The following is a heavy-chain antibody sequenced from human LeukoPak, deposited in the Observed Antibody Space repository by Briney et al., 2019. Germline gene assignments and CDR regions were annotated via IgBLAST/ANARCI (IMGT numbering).Heavy chain of an antibody. D-gene: IGHD3-10*01. Sequence: GESLKISCKGSGYSFTSYWIGWVRQMPGKGLEWMGIIYPGDSDTRSSPSFQGQVTISADKSISTAYLQWSSLKASDTAMYYCARLTMVRGVIIRLDYWGQGTLVTVSS. CDR2: IYPGDSDT. CDR1: GYSFTSYW. V-gene: IGHV5-51*01. J-gene: IGHJ4*02. CDR3: ARLTMVRGVIIRLDY.